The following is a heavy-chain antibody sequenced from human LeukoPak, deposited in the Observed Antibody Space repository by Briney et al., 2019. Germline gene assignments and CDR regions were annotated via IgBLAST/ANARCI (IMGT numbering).Heavy chain of an antibody. CDR2: ISAYNGNT. J-gene: IGHJ3*02. D-gene: IGHD3-9*01. CDR3: ARDSYYDILTGYYVGDAFDI. Sequence: ASVKVSCKASGYTFTSYGISWVRQAPGQGLEWMGWISAYNGNTNYAQKLQGRVTMTTDTSTSTAYMELRSLRSDDTAVYYCARDSYYDILTGYYVGDAFDIWGQGTMVTVSS. V-gene: IGHV1-18*01. CDR1: GYTFTSYG.